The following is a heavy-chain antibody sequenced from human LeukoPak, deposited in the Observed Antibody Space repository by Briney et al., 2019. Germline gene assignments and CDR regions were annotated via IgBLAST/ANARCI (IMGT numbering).Heavy chain of an antibody. Sequence: GGSLRLSCAASGFTFDDYTMHWVRQAPGKGLEWVSLMSWDGGDTYYADSVKGRFTISRDNSKNTLYLQMKSLRAEDTAVYYCAKGGGYEAQYYYYYLDVWGKGTTVTISS. V-gene: IGHV3-43*01. D-gene: IGHD5-12*01. CDR2: MSWDGGDT. J-gene: IGHJ6*03. CDR1: GFTFDDYT. CDR3: AKGGGYEAQYYYYYLDV.